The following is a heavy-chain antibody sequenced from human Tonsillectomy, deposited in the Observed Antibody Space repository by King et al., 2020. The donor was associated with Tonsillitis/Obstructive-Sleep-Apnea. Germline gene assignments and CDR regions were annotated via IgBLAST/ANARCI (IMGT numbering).Heavy chain of an antibody. J-gene: IGHJ6*03. CDR3: ARGGYDENFYYYMDV. Sequence: QLQESGPGLVKPSETLSLTCTVSGGSISSYYWSWLRQPPGMGLEWIGYIYYSGSTNYNPSLKSRVTISVDTSKNQFSLKLSSVTAADTAVYYCARGGYDENFYYYMDVWGKGTTVTVSS. CDR2: IYYSGST. CDR1: GGSISSYY. D-gene: IGHD5-12*01. V-gene: IGHV4-59*01.